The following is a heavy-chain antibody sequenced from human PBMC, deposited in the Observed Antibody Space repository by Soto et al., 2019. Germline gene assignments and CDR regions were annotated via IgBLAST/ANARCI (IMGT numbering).Heavy chain of an antibody. CDR1: GYSFTSYA. CDR2: INAGNGNT. J-gene: IGHJ4*02. CDR3: ARFPERYSGYPFDY. D-gene: IGHD5-12*01. V-gene: IGHV1-3*01. Sequence: QVQLVQFGAEVKKPGASVKVSCKASGYSFTSYAMHWVRQAHGQRLEWMGWINAGNGNTKYSQKFQGRVTITRDTSVSTACMELSSLRSEDTAVYYCARFPERYSGYPFDYWGQGTLVTVSS.